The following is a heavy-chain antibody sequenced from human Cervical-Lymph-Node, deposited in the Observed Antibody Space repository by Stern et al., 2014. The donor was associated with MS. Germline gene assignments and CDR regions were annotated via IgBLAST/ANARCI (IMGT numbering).Heavy chain of an antibody. D-gene: IGHD5-12*01. CDR1: GFTFSNYW. CDR3: VRHDLASLTYGGFAFDSFDV. Sequence: QLVQSGGGLVQPGGSLKLSCAASGFTFSNYWMSWVRQAPGKGLEWVANIREYGSEKYYVESAKGRFTISRDNAQNSLYLQLSSLRAEDTAMYYCVRHDLASLTYGGFAFDSFDVWGQGTMVTVSS. V-gene: IGHV3-7*01. CDR2: IREYGSEK. J-gene: IGHJ3*01.